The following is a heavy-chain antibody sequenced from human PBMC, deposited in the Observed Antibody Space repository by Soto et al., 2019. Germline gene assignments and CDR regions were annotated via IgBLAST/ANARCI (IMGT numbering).Heavy chain of an antibody. D-gene: IGHD5-12*01. CDR2: IWYDGSRQ. CDR3: ARDGPQYSGYPGDYFDY. V-gene: IGHV3-33*01. Sequence: GGSLRLSCAASGFTFSNYGMHWVRQAPGKGLEWVAVIWYDGSRQYSADSVKGRFTVSRDNSKNTLYLQMNSLRAEDTAVYYCARDGPQYSGYPGDYFDYWGQGTLVTVSS. J-gene: IGHJ4*02. CDR1: GFTFSNYG.